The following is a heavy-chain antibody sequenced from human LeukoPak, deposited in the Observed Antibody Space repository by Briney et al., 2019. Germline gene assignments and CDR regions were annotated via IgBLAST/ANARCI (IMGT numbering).Heavy chain of an antibody. V-gene: IGHV3-48*03. CDR3: ARDLRRGTSYGCYFDY. D-gene: IGHD2-2*01. CDR2: ISSSGSTI. J-gene: IGHJ4*02. CDR1: GFSFSTYE. Sequence: GGSLRLSCAATGFSFSTYEMNWVRQAPGKGLEWVSYISSSGSTIYYADSVKGRFTISRDNAKNSLYLQMNSLRAEDTAVYYCARDLRRGTSYGCYFDYWGQGTLVTVSS.